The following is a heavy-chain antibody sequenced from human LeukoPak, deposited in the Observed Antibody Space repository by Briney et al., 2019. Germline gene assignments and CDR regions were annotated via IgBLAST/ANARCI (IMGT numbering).Heavy chain of an antibody. Sequence: PGGSLRLSCAAPGFTFDDSAMYWVRQGPGKGLEWVSGISWNSGSIGYADSVKGRFTISIDNAKNSLYLQMNSLRAEDMALYYCAKDRRGSPVGGCDIWGQGTMVTVSS. CDR2: ISWNSGSI. CDR1: GFTFDDSA. J-gene: IGHJ3*02. CDR3: AKDRRGSPVGGCDI. D-gene: IGHD3-16*01. V-gene: IGHV3-9*03.